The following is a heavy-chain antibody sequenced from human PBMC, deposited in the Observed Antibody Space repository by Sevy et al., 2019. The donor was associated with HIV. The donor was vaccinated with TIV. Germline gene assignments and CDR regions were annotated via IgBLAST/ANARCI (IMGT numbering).Heavy chain of an antibody. J-gene: IGHJ3*02. D-gene: IGHD2-8*01. CDR2: ISSSSSYI. V-gene: IGHV3-21*01. CDR1: GFTFSSYS. Sequence: GGFLRLSCAASGFTFSSYSMNWVRQAPGKGLEWVSSISSSSSYIYYADSVKVRFTISRDNAKNSLYLQMNSLRAEDTAVYYCARDCTNGVCSALGAFDIWGQGTMVTVSS. CDR3: ARDCTNGVCSALGAFDI.